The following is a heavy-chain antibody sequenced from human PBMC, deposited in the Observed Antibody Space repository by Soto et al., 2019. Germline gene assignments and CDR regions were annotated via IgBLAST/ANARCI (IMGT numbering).Heavy chain of an antibody. CDR3: ARDRAAAGPHSFDT. CDR2: IYTSGST. V-gene: IGHV4-4*07. D-gene: IGHD6-13*01. Sequence: SETLSLTCTVSGGSISSYYWSWIRQPAGKGLEWIGRIYTSGSTNYNPSLKSRVTMSVDTSKNQFSLKLSSVTAADTAVYYCARDRAAAGPHSFDTWGQGTLVTVS. J-gene: IGHJ5*02. CDR1: GGSISSYY.